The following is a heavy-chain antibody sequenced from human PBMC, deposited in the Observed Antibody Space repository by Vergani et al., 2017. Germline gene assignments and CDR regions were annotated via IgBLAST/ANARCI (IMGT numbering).Heavy chain of an antibody. D-gene: IGHD2-8*01. J-gene: IGHJ4*02. CDR2: LSASDRRT. CDR3: ARQSRDVFCTNGVCPLGY. V-gene: IGHV3-23*01. Sequence: EVQLLESGGDLVQPGGSLRLSCAASGFTFIMHAMSWVRQAPGKGLEWVSTLSASDRRTHYADSVKGRSTISRDNAKNSLHLQMNNLRAEDTAVYYCARQSRDVFCTNGVCPLGYWGQGALVTVSS. CDR1: GFTFIMHA.